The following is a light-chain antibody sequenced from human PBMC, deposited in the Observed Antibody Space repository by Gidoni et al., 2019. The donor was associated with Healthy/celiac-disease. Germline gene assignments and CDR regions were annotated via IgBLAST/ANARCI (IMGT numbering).Light chain of an antibody. CDR1: SSNIGNNY. J-gene: IGLJ3*02. CDR3: GTWDSSLSSWV. V-gene: IGLV1-51*01. CDR2: NNN. Sequence: QSVLPPPPSAPAAPRQKVTISCSGSSSNIGNNYVSWYQQLPGSAPKLLIYNNNKRPSGIPDRFSGSKSGTSATLGITGLQTGDEADYYCGTWDSSLSSWVFGGGTKLTVL.